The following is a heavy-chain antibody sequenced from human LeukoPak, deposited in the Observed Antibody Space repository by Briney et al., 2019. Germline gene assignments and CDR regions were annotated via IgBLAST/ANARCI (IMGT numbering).Heavy chain of an antibody. CDR2: IYYSGST. Sequence: PSETLSLTCTVSGGSISSYYWSWIRQPPGKGLEWIGYIYYSGSTNYNPSLKSRLTISVDTSKNQFSLKLSSVTAADTAVYYCARSGYSYDYCWFDPWGQGTLVTVSS. D-gene: IGHD5-18*01. V-gene: IGHV4-59*01. J-gene: IGHJ5*02. CDR1: GGSISSYY. CDR3: ARSGYSYDYCWFDP.